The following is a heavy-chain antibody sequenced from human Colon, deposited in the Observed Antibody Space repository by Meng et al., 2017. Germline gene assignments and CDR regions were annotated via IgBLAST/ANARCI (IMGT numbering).Heavy chain of an antibody. Sequence: QVPLQESGQGQVRPSGTLSLTCSVSGGSASSGSYYWSWIRPPPRKGLEWIGYIYYSGSTNYNPSLKSRVTISVDTSKNQFSLKLSSVTAADTAVYYCARGMTNGITFGGVIVNWGQGTLVTVSS. CDR1: GGSASSGSYY. D-gene: IGHD3-16*02. J-gene: IGHJ4*02. CDR3: ARGMTNGITFGGVIVN. V-gene: IGHV4-61*01. CDR2: IYYSGST.